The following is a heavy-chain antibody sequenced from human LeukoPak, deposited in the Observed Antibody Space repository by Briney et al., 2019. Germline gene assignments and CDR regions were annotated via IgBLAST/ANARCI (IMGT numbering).Heavy chain of an antibody. Sequence: SETLSLTCTVSGGSISSYYWSWIRQSPGKGLEWIGYIYYSGSTNYNPSLKSRVTISVDTSKNQFSLKLSSVTAADTAVYYCARALGQLGHNYYYYYMDVWGKGTTVTVSS. V-gene: IGHV4-59*01. CDR3: ARALGQLGHNYYYYYMDV. CDR2: IYYSGST. J-gene: IGHJ6*03. D-gene: IGHD6-6*01. CDR1: GGSISSYY.